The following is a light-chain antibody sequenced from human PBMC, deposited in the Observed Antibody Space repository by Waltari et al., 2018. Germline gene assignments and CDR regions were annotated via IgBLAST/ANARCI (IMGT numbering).Light chain of an antibody. Sequence: DYVLTQTPLSSPVTLGQSASISCRSSQSLVHSKGNTYFGWLHQRPGQPPRPLIYKISNRFPGVPDRFSGSGAGTDFKLEISRVEAEDVGVYFCVQASHFPRTFGQGTKVEIK. CDR2: KIS. J-gene: IGKJ1*01. V-gene: IGKV2-24*01. CDR1: QSLVHSKGNTY. CDR3: VQASHFPRT.